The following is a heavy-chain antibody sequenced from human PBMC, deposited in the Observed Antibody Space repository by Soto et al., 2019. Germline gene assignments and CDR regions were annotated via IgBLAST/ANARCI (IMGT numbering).Heavy chain of an antibody. J-gene: IGHJ6*02. CDR3: ANDCISISCQDYYGMDV. CDR2: IYNSGST. Sequence: SETLSLTCTVSGGSISRSSNYWGWIRQPPGKGLEWIGSIYNSGSTYYNPSLKSRVIISVDTSKNQFSLKLSSVTAADTAVYYCANDCISISCQDYYGMDVWGQGTTVT. CDR1: GGSISRSSNY. D-gene: IGHD2-2*01. V-gene: IGHV4-39*01.